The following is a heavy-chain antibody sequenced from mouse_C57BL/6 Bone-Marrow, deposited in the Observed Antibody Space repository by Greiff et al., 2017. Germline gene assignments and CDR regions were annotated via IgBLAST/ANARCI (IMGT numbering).Heavy chain of an antibody. Sequence: QVQLKQPGAELVRPGSSVKLSCKASGYTFTSYWMHWVKQRPIQGLEWIGNIDPSDSETHYNQKFKDKATLTVDKSSSTAYMQLSSLTSEDSAVYYCAKVYYYGSSHGYYAMDYWGRGTSVTVSS. CDR2: IDPSDSET. D-gene: IGHD1-1*01. CDR1: GYTFTSYW. V-gene: IGHV1-52*01. CDR3: AKVYYYGSSHGYYAMDY. J-gene: IGHJ4*01.